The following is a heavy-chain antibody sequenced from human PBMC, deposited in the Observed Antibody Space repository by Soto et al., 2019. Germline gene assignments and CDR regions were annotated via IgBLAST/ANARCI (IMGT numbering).Heavy chain of an antibody. CDR2: INLSGSP. Sequence: QLHLEQRGAGLLKPSETLSLTCDVYGGSFSGYYWGWIRQAPGKGLEWIVDINLSGSPNYNPSLQSRVAVSLASSKTHFSLTWNSVTAADTAVYYCATFPPEGRTATPRGDDAFDLWGQGTLVTVSS. D-gene: IGHD3-10*01. CDR1: GGSFSGYY. CDR3: ATFPPEGRTATPRGDDAFDL. V-gene: IGHV4-34*02. J-gene: IGHJ3*01.